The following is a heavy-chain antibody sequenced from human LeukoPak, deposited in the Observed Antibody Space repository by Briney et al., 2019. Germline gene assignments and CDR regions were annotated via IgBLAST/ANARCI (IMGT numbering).Heavy chain of an antibody. J-gene: IGHJ4*02. CDR3: ARESLGSSGYYRDY. V-gene: IGHV3-21*01. D-gene: IGHD3-22*01. CDR1: GFTFSSYS. CDR2: ISSSSSYI. Sequence: GGSLRLSCAASGFTFSSYSMNWVRQAPGKGLEWVSSISSSSSYIYYADSVKGRFTISRDNAKNSLCLQMNSLRAEDTAVYYCARESLGSSGYYRDYWGQGTLVTVSS.